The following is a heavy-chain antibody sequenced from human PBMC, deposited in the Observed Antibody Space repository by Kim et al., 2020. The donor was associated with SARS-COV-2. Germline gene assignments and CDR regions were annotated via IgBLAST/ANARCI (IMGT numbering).Heavy chain of an antibody. CDR1: GYTLTELS. CDR2: FDPEDGET. V-gene: IGHV1-24*01. D-gene: IGHD3-9*01. J-gene: IGHJ5*02. Sequence: ASLKVSCKVSGYTLTELSMHWVRQAPGKGLEWMGGFDPEDGETIYAQKFQGRVTMTEDTSTDTAYMELSSLRSEDTAVYYCATEERDILTGYYANWFDPWGQGTLVTVSS. CDR3: ATEERDILTGYYANWFDP.